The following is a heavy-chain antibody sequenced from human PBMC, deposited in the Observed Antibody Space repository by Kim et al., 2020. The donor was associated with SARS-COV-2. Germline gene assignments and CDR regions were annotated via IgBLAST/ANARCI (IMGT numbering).Heavy chain of an antibody. J-gene: IGHJ1*01. Sequence: GRTNNYPSLRSRISMSVDTSKNQFSLKLSSVTAADTAVYYCAAGAPGHWGQGTLVTVSS. V-gene: IGHV4-34*01. CDR2: GRT. CDR3: AAGAPGH.